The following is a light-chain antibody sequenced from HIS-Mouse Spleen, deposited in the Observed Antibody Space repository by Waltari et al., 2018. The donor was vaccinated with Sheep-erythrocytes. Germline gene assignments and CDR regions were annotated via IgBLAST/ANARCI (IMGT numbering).Light chain of an antibody. V-gene: IGLV2-11*01. CDR1: SSDVGGYNY. Sequence: QSALTQPRSVSGSPGQLVTISCTGTSSDVGGYNYVSWYQQHPGKAPKLMIYDVSKRPSGVPDGFSGSKSGNTASLTISGLQAEDEADYYCCSYAGSYNHVFATGTKVTVL. CDR3: CSYAGSYNHV. CDR2: DVS. J-gene: IGLJ1*01.